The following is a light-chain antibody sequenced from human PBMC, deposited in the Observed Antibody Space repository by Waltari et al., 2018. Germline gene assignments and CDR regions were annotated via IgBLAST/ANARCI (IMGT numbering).Light chain of an antibody. CDR1: QSLVHSDGNTY. CDR2: KVS. V-gene: IGKV2-30*02. CDR3: MQGTHWPPFT. J-gene: IGKJ3*01. Sequence: VVVTQSPLSLPVTLGQPASISCRSSQSLVHSDGNTYLNWFQQRPDQSPRRLIYKVSNRDSGVPDRFSGSGSGTDFTLKISRVEAEDVGVYYCMQGTHWPPFTFGPGTKVDIK.